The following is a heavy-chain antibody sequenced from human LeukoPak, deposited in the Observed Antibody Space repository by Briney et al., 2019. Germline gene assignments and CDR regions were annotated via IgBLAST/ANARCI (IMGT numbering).Heavy chain of an antibody. CDR3: AREDYYGSGSYSY. CDR1: GGSISSGGYY. J-gene: IGHJ4*02. D-gene: IGHD3-10*01. V-gene: IGHV4-31*03. CDR2: IYYSGST. Sequence: SETLSLTCPVSGGSISSGGYYWSWIRQHPGKGLEWIGYIYYSGSTYYNPSLKSRVTISVDTSKNQFSLKLSSVTAADTAVYYCAREDYYGSGSYSYWGQGTLVTVSS.